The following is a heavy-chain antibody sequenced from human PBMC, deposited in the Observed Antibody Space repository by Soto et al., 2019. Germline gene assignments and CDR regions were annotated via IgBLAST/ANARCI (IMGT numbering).Heavy chain of an antibody. J-gene: IGHJ4*02. Sequence: RSLTFTVSGGSIISYYWSWIRQPPGKGLEWIGYIYYSGSTNYNPSLKSRVTISVDTSKNQFSLKLSSVTAADTAVYYCARGANRLRYFDWLLYHWGQGTLVTVSS. D-gene: IGHD3-9*01. CDR1: GGSIISYY. CDR3: ARGANRLRYFDWLLYH. V-gene: IGHV4-59*01. CDR2: IYYSGST.